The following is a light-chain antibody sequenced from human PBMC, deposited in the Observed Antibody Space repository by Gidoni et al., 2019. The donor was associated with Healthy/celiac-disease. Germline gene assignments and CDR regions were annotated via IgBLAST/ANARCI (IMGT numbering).Light chain of an antibody. J-gene: IGLJ2*01. CDR1: KLGDKY. V-gene: IGLV3-1*01. CDR2: QDS. Sequence: SSELTQPPSVSVSPGHTASITCSGDKLGDKYACWYQQKPGQSTVLVIYQDSKRPSGIPERFSGSNSGNTATLTISGTQAMDEADYYCQAWDSSTAGVVFGGGTKLTVL. CDR3: QAWDSSTAGVV.